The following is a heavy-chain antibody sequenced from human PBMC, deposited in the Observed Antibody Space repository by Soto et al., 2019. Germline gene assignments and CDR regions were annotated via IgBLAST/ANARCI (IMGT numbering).Heavy chain of an antibody. CDR3: AKSIPLIVVVPAALEAFDI. CDR2: IWYDGSNK. V-gene: IGHV3-33*06. D-gene: IGHD2-2*01. Sequence: GGSLRLSCAASGFTFSSYGMHWVRQAPGKGLEWVAVIWYDGSNKYYADSVKGRFTISRDNSKNTLYLQMNSLRAEDTAVYYCAKSIPLIVVVPAALEAFDIWGQGTMVTVSS. J-gene: IGHJ3*02. CDR1: GFTFSSYG.